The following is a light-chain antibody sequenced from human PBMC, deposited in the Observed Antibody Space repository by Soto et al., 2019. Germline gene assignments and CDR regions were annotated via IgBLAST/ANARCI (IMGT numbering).Light chain of an antibody. V-gene: IGLV2-23*01. Sequence: QSALTQPASVSGSPGQSITISSTGTSSDVGSYNFVSWYQQHPGKAPKLMIYEGSKRPSGVSNRFSGSKSGNTASLTISGLQAEDEADYYCCSYAGSSTWVFGGGTQLTVL. J-gene: IGLJ3*02. CDR1: SSDVGSYNF. CDR2: EGS. CDR3: CSYAGSSTWV.